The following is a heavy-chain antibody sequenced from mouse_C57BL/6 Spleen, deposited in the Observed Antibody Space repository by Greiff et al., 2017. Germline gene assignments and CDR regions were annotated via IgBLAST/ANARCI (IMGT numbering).Heavy chain of an antibody. CDR2: IDPSDSET. Sequence: QVQLQQPGAELVRPGSSVKLSCKASGYTFTSYWMHWVKQRPIQGLEWIGNIDPSDSETHYNQKFKDKATLTVDKSSSTAYMQLSSLTSEDSAVYYCANSNYEGFDYAMDYWGQGTSVTVSS. D-gene: IGHD2-5*01. V-gene: IGHV1-52*01. CDR1: GYTFTSYW. CDR3: ANSNYEGFDYAMDY. J-gene: IGHJ4*01.